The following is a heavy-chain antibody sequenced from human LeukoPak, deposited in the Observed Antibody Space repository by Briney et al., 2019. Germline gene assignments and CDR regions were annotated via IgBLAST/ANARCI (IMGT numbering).Heavy chain of an antibody. J-gene: IGHJ4*02. CDR2: IKSNAAGATT. CDR1: GFSFGDHW. V-gene: IGHV3-15*01. Sequence: GGSLRLSCAASGFSFGDHWMSWVRQAPGKGPEWVGRIKSNAAGATTDYAAPVKGRFTISRDDSGHPLYLQMNSLKTEDTAVYYCTMIQGWGSGSYYVDYWGQETLVTVSS. CDR3: TMIQGWGSGSYYVDY. D-gene: IGHD3-10*01.